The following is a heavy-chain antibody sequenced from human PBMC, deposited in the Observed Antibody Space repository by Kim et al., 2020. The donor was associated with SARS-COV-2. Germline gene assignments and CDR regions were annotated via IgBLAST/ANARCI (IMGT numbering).Heavy chain of an antibody. V-gene: IGHV3-7*01. Sequence: GGSLRLSCAASGFPFSRYWMTWVRQAPGKGLEWVANIHQVGSEEFYAASVKGRFTTSKDNARNLLYLQVNSLRAEDTAMYYCARDSNWGHDFWGQGTLVT. CDR3: ARDSNWGHDF. D-gene: IGHD7-27*01. J-gene: IGHJ4*02. CDR1: GFPFSRYW. CDR2: IHQVGSEE.